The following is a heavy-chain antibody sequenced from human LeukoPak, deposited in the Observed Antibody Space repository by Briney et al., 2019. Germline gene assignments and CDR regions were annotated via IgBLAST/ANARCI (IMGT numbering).Heavy chain of an antibody. J-gene: IGHJ4*02. CDR2: ISSSSSYI. CDR3: ARDLGPSGSDY. CDR1: GFTFSSYS. D-gene: IGHD3-10*01. Sequence: GSLRLSCAASGFTFSSYSMNWVRQAPGKGLEWVSSISSSSSYIYYADSVKGRFTISRDNAKNSLYLQMNSLRAEDTAVYYCARDLGPSGSDYWGQGTLVTVSS. V-gene: IGHV3-21*01.